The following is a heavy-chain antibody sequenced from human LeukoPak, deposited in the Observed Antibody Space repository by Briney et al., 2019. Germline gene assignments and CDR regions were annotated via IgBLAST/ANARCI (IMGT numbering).Heavy chain of an antibody. CDR2: ISSSSSTI. J-gene: IGHJ6*03. Sequence: GGSLRLSCAASGFTFSSYSMNWVRQAPGKGLEWVSYISSSSSTIYYADSVKGRFTISRDNAKNSLYLQMNSLRAEDTAVYYCARVGLAYMDVWGKGTTVTVSS. CDR3: ARVGLAYMDV. V-gene: IGHV3-48*01. CDR1: GFTFSSYS.